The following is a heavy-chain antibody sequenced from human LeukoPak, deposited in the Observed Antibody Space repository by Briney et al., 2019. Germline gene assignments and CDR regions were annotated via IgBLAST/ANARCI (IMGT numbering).Heavy chain of an antibody. V-gene: IGHV4-34*01. CDR2: INHSGST. Sequence: PSETLSLTCAVYGGSFSGYYWSWIRQPPGKGLEWIGEINHSGSTNYNPSLKSRVTISVDTSKNQFSLKLSSVTAADTAVYYCARDYYGSGSYLYYMDVWGKGTTVTISS. D-gene: IGHD3-10*01. CDR3: ARDYYGSGSYLYYMDV. CDR1: GGSFSGYY. J-gene: IGHJ6*03.